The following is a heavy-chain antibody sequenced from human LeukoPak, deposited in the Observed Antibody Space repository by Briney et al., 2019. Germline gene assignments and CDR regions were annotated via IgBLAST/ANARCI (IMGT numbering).Heavy chain of an antibody. CDR2: IYTSGST. Sequence: SETLSLTCTVSGGSISSYYWSWIRQPAGKGLEWIGRIYTSGSTNYNPSLKSRVTMSVDTSKNQFSLKLSSVTAADTAVYYCAREDPAGPYYYYYMDVWAKGPRSPSP. V-gene: IGHV4-4*07. D-gene: IGHD2-2*01. J-gene: IGHJ6*03. CDR1: GGSISSYY. CDR3: AREDPAGPYYYYYMDV.